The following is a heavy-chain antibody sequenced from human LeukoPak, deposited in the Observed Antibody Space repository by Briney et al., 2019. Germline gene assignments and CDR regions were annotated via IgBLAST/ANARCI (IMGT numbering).Heavy chain of an antibody. CDR3: AGPRREYSSGWYYFDY. CDR2: IYYSGST. CDR1: GGSISSYH. V-gene: IGHV4-59*08. Sequence: SETLSLTCTVSGGSISSYHWSWIRQPPGKGLEWIGYIYYSGSTNYNPSLKSRVTISVDTSKNQFSLKLSSVTAADTAVYYCAGPRREYSSGWYYFDYWGQGTLVTVSS. J-gene: IGHJ4*02. D-gene: IGHD6-19*01.